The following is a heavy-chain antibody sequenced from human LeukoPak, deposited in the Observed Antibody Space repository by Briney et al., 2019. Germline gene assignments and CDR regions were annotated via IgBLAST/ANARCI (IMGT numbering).Heavy chain of an antibody. J-gene: IGHJ4*02. D-gene: IGHD6-19*01. V-gene: IGHV3-48*02. Sequence: GGSLRLSCAASGFTFSSYSMNWVRQAPGKGLEWVSYISISSRTIYYADSVKGRFTVSRDNAKNSLHLQMNSLRDEDTAVYYCAREHSSGLSWGQGTLVTVSS. CDR1: GFTFSSYS. CDR3: AREHSSGLS. CDR2: ISISSRTI.